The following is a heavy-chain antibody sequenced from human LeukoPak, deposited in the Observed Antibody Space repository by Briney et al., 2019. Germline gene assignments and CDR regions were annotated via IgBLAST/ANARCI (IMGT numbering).Heavy chain of an antibody. CDR1: GYSFTNHW. V-gene: IGHV5-51*01. Sequence: GESLKISCKGSGYSFTNHWIGWVRQMPGKGLEWMGIIYPGDSDTRYSPSFQGQVTISADKSVGTAYLQWRSLKASDTAMYYCARANNPNILTTYYGYWGRGTLVTVSS. D-gene: IGHD3-9*01. CDR3: ARANNPNILTTYYGY. J-gene: IGHJ4*02. CDR2: IYPGDSDT.